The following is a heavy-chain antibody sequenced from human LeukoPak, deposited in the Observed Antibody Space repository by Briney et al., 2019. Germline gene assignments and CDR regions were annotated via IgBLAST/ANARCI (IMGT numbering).Heavy chain of an antibody. CDR1: GGSISSSSYY. D-gene: IGHD6-13*01. J-gene: IGHJ4*02. Sequence: SETLSLTCTVSGGSISSSSYYWGWIRQPPGKGLEWIGSIYYSGSTYYNPSLKSRVTISVDTSKNQFSLKLSSVTAADTAVYYCARHESSSWYYYFDYWGQGTLVTVSS. CDR3: ARHESSSWYYYFDY. CDR2: IYYSGST. V-gene: IGHV4-39*01.